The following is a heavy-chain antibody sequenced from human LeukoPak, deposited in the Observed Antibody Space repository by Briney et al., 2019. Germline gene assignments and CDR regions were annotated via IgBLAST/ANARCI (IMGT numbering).Heavy chain of an antibody. D-gene: IGHD2-2*01. J-gene: IGHJ4*02. CDR2: ISAYNGNT. V-gene: IGHV1-18*04. Sequence: ASVKVSCTASGYAFTSPYMQWGRQAPGQGLEWMGWISAYNGNTNYAQKLQGRVTMTTDTSTSTAYMELRSLRSEDTAFYYCARLTKDCTRTSCRYYWGQGTLVTVSS. CDR3: ARLTKDCTRTSCRYY. CDR1: GYAFTSPY.